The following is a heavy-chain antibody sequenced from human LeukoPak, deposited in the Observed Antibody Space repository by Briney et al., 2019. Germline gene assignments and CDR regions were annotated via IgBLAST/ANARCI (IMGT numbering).Heavy chain of an antibody. CDR2: INHSGST. D-gene: IGHD3-22*01. J-gene: IGHJ3*02. V-gene: IGHV4-34*01. CDR1: GGSFSGYY. CDR3: ARGFSYDSSGYPDAFDI. Sequence: SETLSLTCAVYGGSFSGYYWSWTRQPPGKGLEWIGEINHSGSTNYNPSLKSRVTISVDTSKNQFSLKLSSVTAADTAVYYCARGFSYDSSGYPDAFDIWGQGTMVTVSS.